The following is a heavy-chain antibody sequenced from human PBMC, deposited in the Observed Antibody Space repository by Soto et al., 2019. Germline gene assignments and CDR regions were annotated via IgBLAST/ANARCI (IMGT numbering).Heavy chain of an antibody. Sequence: QVQLVQSGAEVKKPGASVKVSCKASGYTFTSYAISWVRQAPGQGLEGMGWISAYNGNTNYAQTIQGRVTMTTDTSTYTAYTALRSLRSDETAVYSCARSGPPAGYWGQGTVVTVSA. CDR2: ISAYNGNT. V-gene: IGHV1-18*01. CDR3: ARSGPPAGY. J-gene: IGHJ4*02. D-gene: IGHD3-10*01. CDR1: GYTFTSYA.